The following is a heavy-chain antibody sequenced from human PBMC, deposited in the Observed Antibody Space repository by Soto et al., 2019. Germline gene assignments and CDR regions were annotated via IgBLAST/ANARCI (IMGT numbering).Heavy chain of an antibody. Sequence: QIQLVQSGGEVKKPGASVKVSCKASGYTFTEHGISWVRQAPGQGLEWVGWISAFTDYTDYAQKFRGRVTLTTDKSTSTAYMELRRLTSDDTAVYFCAKDRPSLTQQIVDVYWGQGTLVTVSS. D-gene: IGHD2-2*01. V-gene: IGHV1-18*04. CDR1: GYTFTEHG. J-gene: IGHJ4*02. CDR3: AKDRPSLTQQIVDVY. CDR2: ISAFTDYT.